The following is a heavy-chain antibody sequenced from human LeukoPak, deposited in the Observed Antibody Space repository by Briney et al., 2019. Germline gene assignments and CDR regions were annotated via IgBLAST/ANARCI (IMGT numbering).Heavy chain of an antibody. Sequence: GGSLRLSCAASGFMFRDYYMSWIRQPPGKGLEWVSYISSSGSTIYYADSLKGRFTISRDNVKNSLYLQINSLRAEDTAVYFYARGSPGRAEYFQYWGQGTLVTVSS. D-gene: IGHD1-1*01. V-gene: IGHV3-11*01. CDR2: ISSSGSTI. CDR3: ARGSPGRAEYFQY. J-gene: IGHJ1*01. CDR1: GFMFRDYY.